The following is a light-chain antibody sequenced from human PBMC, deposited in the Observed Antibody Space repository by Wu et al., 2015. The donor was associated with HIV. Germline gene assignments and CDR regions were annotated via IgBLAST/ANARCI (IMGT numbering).Light chain of an antibody. CDR3: QQYGVTTWT. Sequence: IVLTQSPATLSLSPGERAILSCTASQSVSSVYLAWYQQKPGQAPRLLVYGTSRRATGIPDRFSGSGSGTDFTLTISRLEPEDFGLYYCQQYGVTTWTFGQGTEVEIK. J-gene: IGKJ1*01. V-gene: IGKV3-20*01. CDR2: GTS. CDR1: QSVSSVY.